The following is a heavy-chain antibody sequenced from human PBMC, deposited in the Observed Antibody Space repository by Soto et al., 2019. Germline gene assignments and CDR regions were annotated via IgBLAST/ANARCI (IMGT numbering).Heavy chain of an antibody. D-gene: IGHD3-22*01. V-gene: IGHV1-69*13. CDR1: GGTFSSYA. Sequence: GASVKVSCKASGGTFSSYAISWVRRAPGQGLEWMGGIIPIFGTANYAQKFQGRVTITADESTSTAYMELSSLRSEDTAVYYCASKYSYGFAGLYYYDSSGYPDWGQGTLVTVSS. CDR3: ASKYSYGFAGLYYYDSSGYPD. J-gene: IGHJ4*02. CDR2: IIPIFGTA.